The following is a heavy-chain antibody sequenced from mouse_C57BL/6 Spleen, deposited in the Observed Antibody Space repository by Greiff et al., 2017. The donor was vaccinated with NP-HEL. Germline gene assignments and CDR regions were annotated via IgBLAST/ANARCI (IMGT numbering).Heavy chain of an antibody. CDR3: ARSDYYGSSYDAY. Sequence: VQLQQSGPELVKPGASVKISCKASGYAFSSSWMNWVKQRPGKGLEWIGRIYPGDGDTNYNGKFKGKATLTADKSSSTAYMQLSSLTSEDSAFYFCARSDYYGSSYDAYWGQGTLVTVSA. D-gene: IGHD1-1*01. CDR2: IYPGDGDT. J-gene: IGHJ3*01. CDR1: GYAFSSSW. V-gene: IGHV1-82*01.